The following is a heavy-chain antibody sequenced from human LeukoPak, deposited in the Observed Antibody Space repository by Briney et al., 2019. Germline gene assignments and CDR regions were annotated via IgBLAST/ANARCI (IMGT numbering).Heavy chain of an antibody. CDR3: ARRDIVVVVSASDY. CDR2: ISRSDSTI. D-gene: IGHD2-15*01. Sequence: GGSLRLSCAASGFTFSDYYMSWIRQAPGKGLEWVSDISRSDSTIYYADSVKGRFTISRDNVKNSLYLQMNSLRAEDTAVYYCARRDIVVVVSASDYWGQGTLVTVSS. CDR1: GFTFSDYY. J-gene: IGHJ4*02. V-gene: IGHV3-11*01.